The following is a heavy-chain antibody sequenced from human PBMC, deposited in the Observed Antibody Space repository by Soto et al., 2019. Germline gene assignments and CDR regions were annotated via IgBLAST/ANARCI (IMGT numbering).Heavy chain of an antibody. CDR3: ASRPVSSNFWSGSNYYYYMEV. J-gene: IGHJ6*03. D-gene: IGHD3-3*01. CDR1: VGSISSSSYY. CDR2: IYFTGNT. V-gene: IGHV4-39*01. Sequence: PSETLSLTCTVSVGSISSSSYYWGWIRQPPGKGLEWIGSIYFTGNTYYNPSLESRVTISVDRSKNQFSLKMNSVTAADTAVYYCASRPVSSNFWSGSNYYYYMEVWGKGTTVTVS.